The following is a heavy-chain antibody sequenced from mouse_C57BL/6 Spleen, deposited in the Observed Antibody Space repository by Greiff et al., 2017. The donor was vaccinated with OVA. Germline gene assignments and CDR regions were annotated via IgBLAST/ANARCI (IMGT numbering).Heavy chain of an antibody. J-gene: IGHJ1*03. CDR1: GYSFTSYY. Sequence: VQLQESGPELVKPGASVKISCKASGYSFTSYYIHWVKQRPGQGLEWIGWIYPGSGNTKYNEKFKGKATLTADTSSSTAYMQLSSLTSEDSAVYYCARPGVRWYFDVWGTGTTVTVSS. D-gene: IGHD2-14*01. V-gene: IGHV1-66*01. CDR3: ARPGVRWYFDV. CDR2: IYPGSGNT.